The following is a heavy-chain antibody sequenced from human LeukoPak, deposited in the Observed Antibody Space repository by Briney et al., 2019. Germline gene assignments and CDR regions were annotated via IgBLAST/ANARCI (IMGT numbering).Heavy chain of an antibody. D-gene: IGHD2-15*01. Sequence: GGSLRLSCAASGFTFSSYSMNWVRQAPGKGLEWVSSISSSSTYIYYADSVKGRFTISRDNAKNSLYLQMNSLRAEDTAVYYCARALSGGYAFDIWGQGTMVTVSS. J-gene: IGHJ3*02. V-gene: IGHV3-21*01. CDR2: ISSSSTYI. CDR3: ARALSGGYAFDI. CDR1: GFTFSSYS.